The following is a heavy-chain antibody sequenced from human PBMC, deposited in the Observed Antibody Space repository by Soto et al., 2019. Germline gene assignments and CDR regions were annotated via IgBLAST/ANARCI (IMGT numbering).Heavy chain of an antibody. D-gene: IGHD6-13*01. CDR3: ARDVSPGSSSLYLDAFDI. CDR1: GFTLSMYW. J-gene: IGHJ3*02. CDR2: IKQDGSKK. V-gene: IGHV3-7*05. Sequence: EVQLEESGGGLVQPGGSLRLSCAASGFTLSMYWMTWVRQAPGRGLEWVANIKQDGSKKSYLDSVRGRFTISRDNVRNSLYLQMDSLRAEDTALYYCARDVSPGSSSLYLDAFDIWGQGTMVIVYS.